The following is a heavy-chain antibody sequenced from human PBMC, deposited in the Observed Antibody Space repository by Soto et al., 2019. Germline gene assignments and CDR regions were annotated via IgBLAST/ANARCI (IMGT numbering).Heavy chain of an antibody. D-gene: IGHD3-22*01. CDR3: ARLGGYYQAFDQ. V-gene: IGHV4-59*08. Sequence: TLSLTCTVSGGSMNTYYWGWFRQPPGKGLEWVGYIYYSGSTTYSPSLKSRVTISVDTSKNQFSLKLDSVTAADTAVYYCARLGGYYQAFDQWGQGSLVTVS. CDR1: GGSMNTYY. J-gene: IGHJ4*02. CDR2: IYYSGST.